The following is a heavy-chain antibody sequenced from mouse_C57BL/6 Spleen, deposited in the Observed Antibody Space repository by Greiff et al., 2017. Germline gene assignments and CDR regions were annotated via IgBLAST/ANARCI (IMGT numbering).Heavy chain of an antibody. CDR2: IDPSDSYT. CDR3: ARGEDYAMDY. V-gene: IGHV1-50*01. Sequence: QVHVKQPGAELVKPGASVKLSCKASGYTFTSYWMQWVKQRPGQGLEWIGEIDPSDSYTNYNQKFKGKATLTVDTSSSTAYMQLSSLTSEDSAVYYCARGEDYAMDYWGQGTSVTVSS. J-gene: IGHJ4*01. CDR1: GYTFTSYW.